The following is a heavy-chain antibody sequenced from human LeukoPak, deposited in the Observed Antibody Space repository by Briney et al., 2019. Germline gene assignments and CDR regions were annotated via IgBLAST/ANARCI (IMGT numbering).Heavy chain of an antibody. CDR3: ARERVDGQWLVIVGY. CDR2: IYTSGST. D-gene: IGHD6-19*01. V-gene: IGHV4-4*07. Sequence: SETLSLTCTVSGGSISSYYWSWIRQPAGKGLEWIGRIYTSGSTNYNPSLKSRVTMSVDTSKNQFSLKLSSVTAADTAVYYCARERVDGQWLVIVGYWGQGTLVTVSS. CDR1: GGSISSYY. J-gene: IGHJ4*02.